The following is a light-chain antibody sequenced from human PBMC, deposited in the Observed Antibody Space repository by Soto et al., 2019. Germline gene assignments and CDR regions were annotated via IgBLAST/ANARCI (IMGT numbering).Light chain of an antibody. CDR3: QQYNTWSPLT. CDR1: QSVRNN. J-gene: IGKJ4*01. V-gene: IGKV3-15*01. Sequence: EIVMTQSQATLSVSPGERATLSCRARQSVRNNLAGYQQKPGQAPMLLIYGASTRATGIPARFSGSESGTEFTLTISRLQAEDFAVYDCQQYNTWSPLTFGGGTKVET. CDR2: GAS.